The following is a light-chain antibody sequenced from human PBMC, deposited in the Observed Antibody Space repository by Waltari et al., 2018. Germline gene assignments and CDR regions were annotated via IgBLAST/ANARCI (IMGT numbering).Light chain of an antibody. V-gene: IGKV3-11*01. CDR1: QTISTY. CDR2: DAS. CDR3: QQRFTWPPFT. J-gene: IGKJ4*01. Sequence: IVVTQSPAALSLSPGERATIPCRASQTISTYLAWYQQKPGQAPRLLIYDASKRAPAIPVRFSGSGYGTDFTLTINSLEPEDFAVYYCQQRFTWPPFTFGGGTKIEIK.